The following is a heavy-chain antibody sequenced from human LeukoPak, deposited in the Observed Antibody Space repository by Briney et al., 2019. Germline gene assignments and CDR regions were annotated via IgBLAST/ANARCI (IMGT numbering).Heavy chain of an antibody. CDR1: GGSISSSSYY. J-gene: IGHJ4*02. V-gene: IGHV4-39*07. Sequence: SETLSLTCTVSGGSISSSSYYWGWIRQPPGKGLEWIGSIYYSGSTYYNPSLKSRVTISVDTSKNQFSLKLSSVTAADTAVYYCARVRLHYSNYYFDYWGQGTLVTVSS. D-gene: IGHD4-11*01. CDR2: IYYSGST. CDR3: ARVRLHYSNYYFDY.